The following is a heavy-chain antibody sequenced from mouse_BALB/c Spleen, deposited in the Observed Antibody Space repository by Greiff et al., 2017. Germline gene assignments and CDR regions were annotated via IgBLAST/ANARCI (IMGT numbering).Heavy chain of an antibody. D-gene: IGHD4-1*01. V-gene: IGHV1-80*01. J-gene: IGHJ4*01. CDR2: IYPGDGDT. CDR1: GYAFSSYW. CDR3: APPGGFYAMDY. Sequence: QVQLRQSGAELVRPGSSVKISCKASGYAFSSYWMNWVKQRPGQGLEWIGQIYPGDGDTNYNGKFKGKATLTADKSSSTAYMQLSSLTSEDTAVYYCAPPGGFYAMDYWGQGTSVTVSS.